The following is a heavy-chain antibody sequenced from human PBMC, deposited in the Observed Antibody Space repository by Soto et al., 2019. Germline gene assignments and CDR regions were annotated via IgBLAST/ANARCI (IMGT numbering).Heavy chain of an antibody. Sequence: SETLSLTCTVSGGSISSNYWSWIRQPPGKGLEWIGYIYYSGSTYYNPSLKSRVTISVDTSKNQFSLKLSSVTAADTAVYYCARETRGGYDLDYWGQGTLVTVSS. CDR1: GGSISSNY. CDR3: ARETRGGYDLDY. CDR2: IYYSGST. V-gene: IGHV4-30-4*08. D-gene: IGHD5-12*01. J-gene: IGHJ4*02.